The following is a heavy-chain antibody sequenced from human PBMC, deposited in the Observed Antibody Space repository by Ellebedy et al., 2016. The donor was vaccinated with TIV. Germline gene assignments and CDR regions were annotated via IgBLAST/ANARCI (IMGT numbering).Heavy chain of an antibody. V-gene: IGHV4-61*01. CDR1: NGSVSTGTFY. CDR2: TYYSGRT. CDR3: ARDSGYSGYAFQF. D-gene: IGHD5-12*01. J-gene: IGHJ1*01. Sequence: SETLSLTXTVSNGSVSTGTFYWSWIRQSPGKGLEWIGYTYYSGRTKYNPSLKSRVTILVDTSKNQFSLKLNSVTAADTAVYYCARDSGYSGYAFQFWGQGTLVTVSS.